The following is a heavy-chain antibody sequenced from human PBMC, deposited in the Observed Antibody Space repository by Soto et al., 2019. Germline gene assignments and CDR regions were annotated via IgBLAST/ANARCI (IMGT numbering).Heavy chain of an antibody. V-gene: IGHV1-69*13. CDR3: ARETNYYDSSGYYYVSGFDS. Sequence: SVKVSCKASGGTFSSYAISWVRQAPGQGLEWMGGIIPIFGTANYAQKFQGRATITADESTSTAYMELSSLRSEDTAVYYCARETNYYDSSGYYYVSGFDSWGQGTLVTVSS. CDR2: IIPIFGTA. J-gene: IGHJ4*02. CDR1: GGTFSSYA. D-gene: IGHD3-22*01.